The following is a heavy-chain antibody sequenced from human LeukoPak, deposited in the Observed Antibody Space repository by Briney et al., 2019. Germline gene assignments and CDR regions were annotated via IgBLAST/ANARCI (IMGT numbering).Heavy chain of an antibody. CDR3: ASSLPEYYYYYMDV. D-gene: IGHD5/OR15-5a*01. CDR2: IYYSGST. CDR1: GGSISSYY. Sequence: PSETLSLTCTVSGGSISSYYWSWIRQPPGKGLEWIGYIYYSGSTNYNPSLKSRVTISVDTSKNQFSLKLSSVTAADTAVYYCASSLPEYYYYYMDVWGKGTTVTVSS. J-gene: IGHJ6*03. V-gene: IGHV4-59*01.